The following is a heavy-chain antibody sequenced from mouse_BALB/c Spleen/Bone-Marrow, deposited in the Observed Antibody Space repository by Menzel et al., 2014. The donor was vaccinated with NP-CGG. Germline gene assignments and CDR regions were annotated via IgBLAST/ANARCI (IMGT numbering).Heavy chain of an antibody. D-gene: IGHD2-4*01. Sequence: DVHLVESGGGLVQPGGSLKLSCAASGFDFSRYWMSWVRQAQGKGLEWIGEINPDSSTINYTPSLKDKFIISRDNAKKTLYLQMSKVRSEDTALYYCARPGGPTMIPQAWFAYWGQGTLVTVSA. CDR1: GFDFSRYW. CDR3: ARPGGPTMIPQAWFAY. CDR2: INPDSSTI. J-gene: IGHJ3*01. V-gene: IGHV4-1*02.